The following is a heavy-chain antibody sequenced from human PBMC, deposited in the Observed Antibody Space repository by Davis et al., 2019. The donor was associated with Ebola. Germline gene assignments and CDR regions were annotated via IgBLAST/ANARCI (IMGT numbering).Heavy chain of an antibody. V-gene: IGHV4-34*01. CDR1: GGSFRGYY. D-gene: IGHD3-9*01. J-gene: IGHJ6*02. CDR3: ARTTGHYYYGMDV. Sequence: SETLSLTCAVYGGSFRGYYWNWIRQPPGKGLEWIGEINHSGSTNYNPSLKSRVTISVDTSKNQFPLKLSSVTAADTAVYYCARTTGHYYYGMDVWGQGTTVTVSS. CDR2: INHSGST.